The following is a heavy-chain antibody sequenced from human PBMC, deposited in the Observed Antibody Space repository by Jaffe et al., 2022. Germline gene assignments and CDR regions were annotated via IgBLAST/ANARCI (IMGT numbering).Heavy chain of an antibody. D-gene: IGHD5-18*01. CDR1: GFTFSSYA. CDR3: ARASYGPPYYYYYMDV. Sequence: EVQLVESGGGLVQPGGSLRLSCAASGFTFSSYAMHWVRQAPGKGLEYVSAISSNGGSTYYANSVKGRFTISRDNSKNTLYLQMGSLRAEDMAVYYCARASYGPPYYYYYMDVWGKGTTVTVSS. CDR2: ISSNGGST. J-gene: IGHJ6*03. V-gene: IGHV3-64*01.